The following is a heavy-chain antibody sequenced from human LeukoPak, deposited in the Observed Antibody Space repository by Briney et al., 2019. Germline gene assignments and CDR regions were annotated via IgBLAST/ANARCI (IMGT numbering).Heavy chain of an antibody. J-gene: IGHJ5*02. CDR3: VTTMVRGVINEWFDP. V-gene: IGHV3-21*01. CDR1: GFTFSSYN. Sequence: GGSLRLSCAASGFTFSSYNMNWVRQAPGKGLEWVSSISSSSGYIYYADSVMGRFTISRDNAKNSLYLQMNSLRAEDTAVYYCVTTMVRGVINEWFDPWGQGTLVTVSS. D-gene: IGHD3-10*01. CDR2: ISSSSGYI.